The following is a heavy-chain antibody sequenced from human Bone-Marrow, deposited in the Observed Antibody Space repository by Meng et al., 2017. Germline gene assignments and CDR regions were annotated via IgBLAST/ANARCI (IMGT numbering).Heavy chain of an antibody. CDR1: GYTFTRHA. CDR3: ARDDNGAPDY. V-gene: IGHV7-4-1*02. D-gene: IGHD1-14*01. Sequence: QVQLVQPGAEVKKPGASVKVSCKASGYTFTRHAINWVRQAPGQGLEWMGWMNTKTGNPTYAQGFTGRFVFSLDTSVSTAYLQISSLKAEDTAMYYCARDDNGAPDYWGQGTLVTVSS. CDR2: MNTKTGNP. J-gene: IGHJ4*02.